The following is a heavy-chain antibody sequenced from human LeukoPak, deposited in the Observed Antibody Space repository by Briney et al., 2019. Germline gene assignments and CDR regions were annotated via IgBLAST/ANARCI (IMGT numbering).Heavy chain of an antibody. CDR3: ARVVTTDDY. CDR2: INRDGSEK. CDR1: GLTLSSYW. D-gene: IGHD4-17*01. Sequence: GGSLRLSCAASGLTLSSYWMSWVRQAPGKGLEWVANINRDGSEKYYVDSVRGRFTISRDNAKNSLYLQMNSLRAEDTAVYYCARVVTTDDYWGQGTLVTVSS. J-gene: IGHJ4*02. V-gene: IGHV3-7*01.